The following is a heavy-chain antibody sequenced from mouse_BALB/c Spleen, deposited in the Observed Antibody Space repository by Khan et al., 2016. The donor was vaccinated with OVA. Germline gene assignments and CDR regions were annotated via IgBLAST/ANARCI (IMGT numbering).Heavy chain of an antibody. Sequence: VQLKESGPELVKPGASVKISCKASGYSFTGYFMNWVMQSPGKSLEWIGRINPHIGETLYNQKFKGKATLTVDESSRTVHMELRSLASEDSAVYYCASKNGGDFAYWGQGTTLTVSS. CDR1: GYSFTGYF. J-gene: IGHJ2*01. CDR2: INPHIGET. CDR3: ASKNGGDFAY. D-gene: IGHD1-1*01. V-gene: IGHV1-20*02.